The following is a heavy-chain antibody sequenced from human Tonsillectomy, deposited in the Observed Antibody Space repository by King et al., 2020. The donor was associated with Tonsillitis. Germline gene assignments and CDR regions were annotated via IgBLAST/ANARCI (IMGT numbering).Heavy chain of an antibody. D-gene: IGHD3-22*01. CDR3: AHRQDFYDSSGYFDY. J-gene: IGHJ4*02. CDR2: IYWDDEK. V-gene: IGHV2-5*02. Sequence: TLKESGPTLVKPTQTLTLTCTFSGVSLTTSGVGVGWIRQPPRKALEWLALIYWDDEKRYSPSLKSRLTITKDTSRNQVVLTMTNMDPVDTATYYCAHRQDFYDSSGYFDYWGQGTLVTVSS. CDR1: GVSLTTSGVG.